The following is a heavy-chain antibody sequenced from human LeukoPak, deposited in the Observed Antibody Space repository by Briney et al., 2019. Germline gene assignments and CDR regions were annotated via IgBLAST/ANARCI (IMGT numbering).Heavy chain of an antibody. CDR2: INHSGST. CDR1: GGSFSGYY. CDR3: ARGPNSFDY. V-gene: IGHV4-34*01. Sequence: SETLSLTCAVYGGSFSGYYWSWIRQPPGKGLEWIGEINHSGSTNYNPSLKSRVTISVDTSKNQFSLKLSSVTAADTAVYCCARGPNSFDYWGQGTLVTVSS. J-gene: IGHJ4*02. D-gene: IGHD2/OR15-2a*01.